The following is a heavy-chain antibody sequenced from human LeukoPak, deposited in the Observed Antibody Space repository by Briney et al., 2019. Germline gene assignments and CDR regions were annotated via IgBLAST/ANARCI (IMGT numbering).Heavy chain of an antibody. V-gene: IGHV3-20*04. D-gene: IGHD3-10*01. Sequence: GGSLRLSCAASGFTFDDYGMSWVRQAPGKGLEWVSFISWNGGSTGYADSVKGRFTISRDNAKNSLYLQMSSLRAEDTALYYCAREETRITMLRGVTYFEYWGQGTLVTVSS. CDR3: AREETRITMLRGVTYFEY. CDR1: GFTFDDYG. J-gene: IGHJ4*02. CDR2: ISWNGGST.